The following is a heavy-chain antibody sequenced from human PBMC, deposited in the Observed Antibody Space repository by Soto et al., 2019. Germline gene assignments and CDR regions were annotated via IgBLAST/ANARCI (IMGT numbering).Heavy chain of an antibody. Sequence: EVQLLESGGGLVQPGGSLRLSCAASGFTFSSYAMSWVRQAPGKGLEWVSAISGSGGSTYYADSVKGRFTISRDNSKNTLYLHMNSRIAEDTAVYYCAKGWGDDGAFDYWGQGNLVTVS. D-gene: IGHD2-21*02. CDR3: AKGWGDDGAFDY. CDR2: ISGSGGST. V-gene: IGHV3-23*01. CDR1: GFTFSSYA. J-gene: IGHJ4*02.